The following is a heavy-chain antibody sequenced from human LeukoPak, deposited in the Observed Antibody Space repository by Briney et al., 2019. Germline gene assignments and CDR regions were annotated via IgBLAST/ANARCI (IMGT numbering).Heavy chain of an antibody. Sequence: PGGSLRLSCAASGFTFDDYGMSWVRQAPGKGLEWVSYISSSSNFIFYGDSMRGRFTISRDNARNSLYLQMNNLRAEDTALYYCAREYGSGSYYAFDIWGQGTMVTVSS. J-gene: IGHJ3*02. CDR2: ISSSSNFI. D-gene: IGHD3-10*01. CDR1: GFTFDDYG. V-gene: IGHV3-21*04. CDR3: AREYGSGSYYAFDI.